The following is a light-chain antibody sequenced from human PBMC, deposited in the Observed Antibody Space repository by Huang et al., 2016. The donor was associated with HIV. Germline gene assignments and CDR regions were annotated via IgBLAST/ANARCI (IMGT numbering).Light chain of an antibody. CDR3: QQYDNWPPGLT. CDR1: QNVRNN. J-gene: IGKJ4*01. CDR2: DTS. V-gene: IGKV3D-15*01. Sequence: EIMMTQSPATLSVSPGGRATLSCRAIQNVRNNLAWYQQKTGQAPRLRIYDTSTRASGIPGRFSGSGSGTEFTLTISGLQSEDFAIYYCQQYDNWPPGLTFGGGTKVEI.